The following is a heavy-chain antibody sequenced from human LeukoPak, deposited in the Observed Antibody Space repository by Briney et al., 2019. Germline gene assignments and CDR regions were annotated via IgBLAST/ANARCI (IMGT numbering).Heavy chain of an antibody. Sequence: PGGSLRLSCAASGFTSSSYSLNWVRQAPGEGLEWLSYISSSGTPIYYADFVKGRFIISRDNAKNSLYLQMNSLRAEDTAIYYCAKENWGSYYNSYFDFWGQGTLVTVSS. J-gene: IGHJ4*02. CDR3: AKENWGSYYNSYFDF. CDR2: ISSSGTPI. CDR1: GFTSSSYS. V-gene: IGHV3-48*01. D-gene: IGHD3-10*01.